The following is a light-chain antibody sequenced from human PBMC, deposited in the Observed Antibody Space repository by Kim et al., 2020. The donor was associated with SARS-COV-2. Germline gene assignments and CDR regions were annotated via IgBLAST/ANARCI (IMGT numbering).Light chain of an antibody. CDR2: DTS. J-gene: IGKJ5*01. CDR1: EGIYKY. Sequence: LSPGETATRSCRASEGIYKYVAWYQQKPGQAPRLLIYDTSNRATGISGRFSGSRSGTDFTLTISSLRPEDSGMYHCEQRTNWPLTFGQGTRLEIK. V-gene: IGKV3-11*01. CDR3: EQRTNWPLT.